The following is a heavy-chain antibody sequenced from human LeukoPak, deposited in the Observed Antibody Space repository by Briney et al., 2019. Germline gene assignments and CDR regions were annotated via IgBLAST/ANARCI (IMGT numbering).Heavy chain of an antibody. J-gene: IGHJ4*02. CDR2: IYYSGNT. V-gene: IGHV4-39*01. CDR1: GDSITGYY. D-gene: IGHD6-13*01. CDR3: ARVRGSAAAVGPRTPDYFDF. Sequence: SETLSLTCSVSGDSITGYYWGWIRQPPGKRLEWIGSIYYSGNTYYNPSLQSRVTLSVDTSKSQFSLKVNSVTAADTALYYCARVRGSAAAVGPRTPDYFDFWGQGTLVTVSA.